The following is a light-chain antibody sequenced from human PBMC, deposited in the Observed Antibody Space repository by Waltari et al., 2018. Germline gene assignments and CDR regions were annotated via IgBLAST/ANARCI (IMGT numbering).Light chain of an antibody. CDR1: SSDVGSYNL. Sequence: QSALTQPASVSGSPGQSITISCTGTSSDVGSYNLVSWYQQHPGKAPKLMIYEVSKRPSGVSNRFPGSKSGNTASLTISGLQAEDEAAYYCCSYAGSSTWVFGGGTMLTVL. CDR3: CSYAGSSTWV. CDR2: EVS. J-gene: IGLJ3*02. V-gene: IGLV2-23*02.